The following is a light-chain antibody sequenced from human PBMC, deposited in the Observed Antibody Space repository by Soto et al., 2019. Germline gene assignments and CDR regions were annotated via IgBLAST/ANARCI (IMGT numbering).Light chain of an antibody. J-gene: IGKJ1*01. CDR3: QQSYSTPWT. CDR1: QSISSY. V-gene: IGKV1-39*01. Sequence: DIQMTQSPSSLSASVGDRVTITCRASQSISSYLNWYQQNPGKAPTLLIYAASGLQSRIPSTFSGSGSATDFTRTISSLQPEDFATDYGQQSYSTPWTFGQGTKVEIK. CDR2: AAS.